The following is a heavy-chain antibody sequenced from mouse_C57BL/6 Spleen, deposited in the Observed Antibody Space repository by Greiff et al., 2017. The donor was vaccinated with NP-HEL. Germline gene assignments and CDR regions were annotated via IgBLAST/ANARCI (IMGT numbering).Heavy chain of an antibody. CDR1: GYTFTDYY. Sequence: EVQLQQSGPVLVKPGASVKMSCKASGYTFTDYYMNWVKQSHGKSLEWIGVINPYNGGTSYNQKFKGKSTLTVDKSSSTAYMELNSLTSEDSSVYYWETITTVVATNAYWGQGTLVTVSA. V-gene: IGHV1-19*01. D-gene: IGHD1-1*01. CDR2: INPYNGGT. CDR3: ETITTVVATNAY. J-gene: IGHJ3*01.